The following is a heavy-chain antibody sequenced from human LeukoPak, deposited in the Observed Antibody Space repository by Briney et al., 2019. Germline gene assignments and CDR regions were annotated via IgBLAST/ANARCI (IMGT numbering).Heavy chain of an antibody. CDR1: GDTVSAYS. J-gene: IGHJ3*02. Sequence: GASVKVSCKAAGDTVSAYSLNWVRQAPGQGLEWMGGIIPIFGRAYYAQNFQGRVTITADKSTSTAYMELRSLRSDDTAVYYCARGLQENLAWLTAFSAFDIWGQGTMVTVSS. CDR3: ARGLQENLAWLTAFSAFDI. D-gene: IGHD6-19*01. CDR2: IIPIFGRA. V-gene: IGHV1-69*06.